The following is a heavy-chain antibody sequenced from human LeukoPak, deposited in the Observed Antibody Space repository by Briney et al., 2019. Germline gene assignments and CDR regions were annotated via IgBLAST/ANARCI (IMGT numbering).Heavy chain of an antibody. J-gene: IGHJ5*02. CDR3: AKDPNGDYVGAFDP. D-gene: IGHD4-17*01. CDR2: IIDSGDIT. CDR1: GFTFSSYA. Sequence: PGGSLRLSCEASGFTFSSYAMSWVRQAPGKGLEWVSGIIDSGDITYYANSVKGRFTISRDNSKNTLYLQMNSLRAEDTAVYYCAKDPNGDYVGAFDPWGQGTLVTVSS. V-gene: IGHV3-23*01.